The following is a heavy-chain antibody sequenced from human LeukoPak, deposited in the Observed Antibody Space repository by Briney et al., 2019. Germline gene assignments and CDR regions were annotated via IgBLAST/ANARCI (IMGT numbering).Heavy chain of an antibody. D-gene: IGHD1-14*01. CDR2: ISSSGLYI. Sequence: GGSLRLSCTVSGFTFSGYTMHWVRQAPGKGLEWVSSISSSGLYIYFADSLKGRFTISRDNTKNSLYLQVNSLRAEDTAVYYCARESEPDYFDYWGQGTLVTVSS. CDR3: ARESEPDYFDY. CDR1: GFTFSGYT. V-gene: IGHV3-21*01. J-gene: IGHJ4*02.